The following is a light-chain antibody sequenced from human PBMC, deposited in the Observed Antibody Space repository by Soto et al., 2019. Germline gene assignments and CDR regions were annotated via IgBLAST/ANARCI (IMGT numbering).Light chain of an antibody. V-gene: IGLV2-14*01. CDR3: SSYTSSSIYV. CDR1: SSDVGGYSY. J-gene: IGLJ1*01. CDR2: EVT. Sequence: LTQPASVSGSPGQSITISCSGPSSDVGGYSYVSWYQQHPGKAPKLMIYEVTNRPSGVSNRFSRSKSGNTASLTISGLQAEDEADYYCSSYTSSSIYVFGTGTKGTVL.